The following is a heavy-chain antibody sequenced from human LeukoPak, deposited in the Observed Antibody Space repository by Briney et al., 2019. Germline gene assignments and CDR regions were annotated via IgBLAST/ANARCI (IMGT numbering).Heavy chain of an antibody. Sequence: KTGGSLRLSCAASGFTVSNDYMSWIRQAPGKGLEWLSFINSAGDNIYYADSVKGRFTISRDNAKKTLYLEMNSLRMEDTAIYYCATSRVFDHWGQGTLVTVSS. J-gene: IGHJ4*02. V-gene: IGHV3-11*04. CDR2: INSAGDNI. CDR1: GFTVSNDY. CDR3: ATSRVFDH.